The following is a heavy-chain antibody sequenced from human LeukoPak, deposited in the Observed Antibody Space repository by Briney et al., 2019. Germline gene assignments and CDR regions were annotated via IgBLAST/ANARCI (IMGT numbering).Heavy chain of an antibody. CDR3: ARYDFWSGYPR. D-gene: IGHD3-3*01. V-gene: IGHV4-59*08. J-gene: IGHJ4*02. CDR1: GGSFSGYY. CDR2: IYYSGST. Sequence: ETLSLTCAVYGGSFSGYYWSWIRQPPGKGLEWIGYIYYSGSTNYNPSLKSRVTISVDTSKNQFSLKLSSVTAADTAVYYCARYDFWSGYPRWGQGTLVTVSS.